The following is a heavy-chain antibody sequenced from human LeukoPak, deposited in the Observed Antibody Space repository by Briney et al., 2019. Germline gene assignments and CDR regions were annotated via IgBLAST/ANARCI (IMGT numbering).Heavy chain of an antibody. D-gene: IGHD3-10*01. Sequence: PGGFLRLSCAASGFTFVDYGMSWVRQAPGKGLEWVCGIYWNGGGTGYADSVKGRFTVSRENAKNSLYLQMNSLRAEDTALYYCARVPALHYGSGRLRGACDIWGQGTMVTVSS. CDR3: ARVPALHYGSGRLRGACDI. V-gene: IGHV3-20*04. CDR2: IYWNGGGT. J-gene: IGHJ3*02. CDR1: GFTFVDYG.